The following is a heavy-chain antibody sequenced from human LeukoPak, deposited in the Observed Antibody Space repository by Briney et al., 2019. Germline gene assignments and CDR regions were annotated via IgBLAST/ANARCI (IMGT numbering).Heavy chain of an antibody. Sequence: PGSSLRLSCSVSGFTFSSYSIHWVRQAPGKGREWVAALSYDGTNKYFADSVKGRFAISRDISQNTLYLQLNNLTAEDTAVYYCTRVRLPSRISLPHFDYWGQGTQVTVSS. J-gene: IGHJ4*02. V-gene: IGHV3-30*01. CDR3: TRVRLPSRISLPHFDY. CDR2: LSYDGTNK. D-gene: IGHD2-15*01. CDR1: GFTFSSYS.